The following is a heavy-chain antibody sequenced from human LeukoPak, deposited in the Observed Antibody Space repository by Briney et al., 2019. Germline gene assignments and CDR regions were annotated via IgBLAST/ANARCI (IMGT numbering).Heavy chain of an antibody. V-gene: IGHV3-11*06. D-gene: IGHD3-3*01. CDR2: ISSSSRYT. Sequence: GGSLRLSCAASGSTFSDYMSWIRQAPGKGLEWVSYISSSSRYTNYADAVKGRFTISRDNAKNSLYLQMNSLRAEDTAVYYCARGWSGMDVWGQGTTVTVSS. J-gene: IGHJ6*02. CDR1: GSTFSDY. CDR3: ARGWSGMDV.